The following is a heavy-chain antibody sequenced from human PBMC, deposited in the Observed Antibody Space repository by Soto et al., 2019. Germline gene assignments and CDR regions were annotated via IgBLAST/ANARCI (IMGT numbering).Heavy chain of an antibody. V-gene: IGHV4-59*01. CDR2: IYYSGTT. Sequence: PSETLSLTCTVSGGSIRSYYWSWIRQPPGKGLEWIGHIYYSGTTNYNPSLKSRITMSVDTSKNQFSLKLSSVTAADTAVYYCASGTMVRGVSRGDNWFDPWGQGTLVTVS. J-gene: IGHJ5*02. CDR1: GGSIRSYY. D-gene: IGHD3-10*01. CDR3: ASGTMVRGVSRGDNWFDP.